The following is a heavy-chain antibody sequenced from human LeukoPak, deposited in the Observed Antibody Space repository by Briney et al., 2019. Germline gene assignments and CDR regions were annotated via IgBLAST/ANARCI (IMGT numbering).Heavy chain of an antibody. Sequence: GGSLRLSCGASGFMFTAHDMHWVRQAPGKGLEWVAFIQNDGCDKYYADSVKGRFTISRDNSKNTLYLQMNSLRREDTAVYFCAKPSGSGVDYWGQGTRVTVSS. V-gene: IGHV3-30*02. D-gene: IGHD1-26*01. CDR1: GFMFTAHD. CDR2: IQNDGCDK. CDR3: AKPSGSGVDY. J-gene: IGHJ4*02.